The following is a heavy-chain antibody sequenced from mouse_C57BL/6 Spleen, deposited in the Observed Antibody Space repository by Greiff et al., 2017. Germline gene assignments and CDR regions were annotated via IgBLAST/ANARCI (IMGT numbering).Heavy chain of an antibody. CDR1: GFTFSSYA. Sequence: DVMLVESGEGLVKPGGSLKLSCAASGFTFSSYAMSWVRQTPEKRLEWVAYISSGGDYIYYADTVKGRFTISRDNARNTLYLQMSSLKSEDTAMYYCTREGAIYDGYFDVWGTGTTVTVSS. V-gene: IGHV5-9-1*02. CDR3: TREGAIYDGYFDV. CDR2: ISSGGDYI. J-gene: IGHJ1*03. D-gene: IGHD2-12*01.